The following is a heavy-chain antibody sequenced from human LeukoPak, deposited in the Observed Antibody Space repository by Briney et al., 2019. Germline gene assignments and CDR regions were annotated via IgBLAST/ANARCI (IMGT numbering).Heavy chain of an antibody. Sequence: KSSETLSLTCAVYGGSFSGYYWSWIRQPPGKGLEWIGEINHSGSTNYNPSLKSRVTISVDTSKNQFSLKLSSVTAADTAVYYCARVTSRPGAYGDHFDYWGQGTLVTVSS. J-gene: IGHJ4*02. CDR3: ARVTSRPGAYGDHFDY. CDR2: INHSGST. CDR1: GGSFSGYY. V-gene: IGHV4-34*01. D-gene: IGHD4-17*01.